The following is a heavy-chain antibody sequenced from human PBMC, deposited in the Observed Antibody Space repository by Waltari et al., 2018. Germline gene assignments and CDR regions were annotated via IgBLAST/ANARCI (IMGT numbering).Heavy chain of an antibody. CDR2: IYYSGST. V-gene: IGHV4-39*07. D-gene: IGHD6-13*01. J-gene: IGHJ4*02. CDR3: ARESYSSSWYRLGPVFDY. Sequence: QLQLQESGPGLVKPSETLSLTCTVSGGSISSSSYYWGWIRQPPGKGLEWIGSIYYSGSTYYNPSLKSRVTISVDTSKNQFSLKLSSVTAADTAVYYCARESYSSSWYRLGPVFDYWGQGTLVTVSS. CDR1: GGSISSSSYY.